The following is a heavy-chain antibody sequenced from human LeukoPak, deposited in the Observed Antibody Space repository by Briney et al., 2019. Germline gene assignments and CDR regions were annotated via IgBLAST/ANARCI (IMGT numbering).Heavy chain of an antibody. D-gene: IGHD6-6*01. CDR3: ARHGGGSSSWFDP. V-gene: IGHV4-59*08. CDR1: GGSISSYY. Sequence: SETLSLTCTVSGGSISSYYWSWIRQPPGKGLEWIGYIYYSGSTNYNPSLKSRVTISVDTSKNQFSLKLSSVTAADTAVYYCARHGGGSSSWFDPWGQGPLVTVSS. J-gene: IGHJ5*02. CDR2: IYYSGST.